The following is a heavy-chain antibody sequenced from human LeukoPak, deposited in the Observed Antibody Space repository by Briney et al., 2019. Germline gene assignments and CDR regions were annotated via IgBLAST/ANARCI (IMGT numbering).Heavy chain of an antibody. CDR1: GFTFSSYE. CDR3: ARITYYYDSSGFDY. V-gene: IGHV3-48*03. CDR2: ISSSGSTI. Sequence: GGSLRLSCAASGFTFSSYEMNWVRQAPGKGLEWVSYISSSGSTIYYADSVKGRFTIFRDNAKNALYLQMNSLRADDTAVYYCARITYYYDSSGFDYWGQGTLVTVSS. D-gene: IGHD3-22*01. J-gene: IGHJ4*02.